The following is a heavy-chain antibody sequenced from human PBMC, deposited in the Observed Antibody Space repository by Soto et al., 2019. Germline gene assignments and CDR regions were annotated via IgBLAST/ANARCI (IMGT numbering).Heavy chain of an antibody. CDR3: ARARSSLYFDY. V-gene: IGHV1-69*02. CDR2: IIPILGIA. D-gene: IGHD6-13*01. Sequence: QVQLVQSGAEVKKPGSSVKVSCKASGGTFSSYTISWVRQAPGQGLEGMGRIIPILGIANYAQKFQGRVTITADKSTSTAYMELSSLRSEDTAVYYCARARSSLYFDYWGQGTLVTVSS. J-gene: IGHJ4*02. CDR1: GGTFSSYT.